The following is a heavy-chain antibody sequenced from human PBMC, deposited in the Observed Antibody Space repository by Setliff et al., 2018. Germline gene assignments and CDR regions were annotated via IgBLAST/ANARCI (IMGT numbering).Heavy chain of an antibody. D-gene: IGHD4-17*01. CDR2: IYYSGST. CDR3: AKSKSPQTTVTSPFQH. J-gene: IGHJ1*01. V-gene: IGHV4-30-4*08. CDR1: GGSISSGDYY. Sequence: PSETLSLTCTVSGGSISSGDYYWSWIRQPPGKGLEWIGYIYYSGSTYYNPSLKSRVTISVDTSKNQFSLKLSSVTAADTAVYYCAKSKSPQTTVTSPFQHWGQGTLVTVSS.